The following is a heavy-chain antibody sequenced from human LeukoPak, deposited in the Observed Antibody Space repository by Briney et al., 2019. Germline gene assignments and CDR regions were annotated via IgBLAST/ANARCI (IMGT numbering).Heavy chain of an antibody. CDR3: AKIPLGYSGAYYFDY. CDR1: RGSISGSIRSYY. D-gene: IGHD5-12*01. Sequence: SETLSLTCTVSRGSISGSIRSYYWSWLRQPPGKGLEWIGYISSSGSVNDNPSLRSRVTISVDTSKNQFFLNLSSVSAADTAVYYCAKIPLGYSGAYYFDYWGQGTLVTVSP. V-gene: IGHV4-4*09. J-gene: IGHJ4*02. CDR2: ISSSGSV.